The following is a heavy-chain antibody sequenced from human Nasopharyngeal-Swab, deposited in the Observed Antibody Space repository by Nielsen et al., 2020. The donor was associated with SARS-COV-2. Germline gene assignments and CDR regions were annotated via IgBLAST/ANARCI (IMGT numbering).Heavy chain of an antibody. Sequence: KVSCKGSGYSFTNYWIVWVRQMPGKGLEWMGTIYPRDSYITYSPSFQGHVTISTDKSINTAYLQWSSLKASDTAMYYCARLISGSGPFDPWGQGTLVTVSS. CDR2: IYPRDSYI. V-gene: IGHV5-10-1*01. J-gene: IGHJ5*02. CDR3: ARLISGSGPFDP. D-gene: IGHD3-10*01. CDR1: GYSFTNYW.